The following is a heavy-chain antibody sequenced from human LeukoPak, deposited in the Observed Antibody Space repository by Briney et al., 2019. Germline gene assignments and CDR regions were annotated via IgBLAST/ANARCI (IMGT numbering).Heavy chain of an antibody. CDR1: GGSISSGDYY. D-gene: IGHD3-9*01. V-gene: IGHV4-30-4*01. J-gene: IGHJ5*02. Sequence: PSETLSLTCTVSGGSISSGDYYWSWIRQPPGKGLEWIGYIYYSGSTYYNPSLKSRVTISVDTSKNQFSLKLSSVTAADTAVYYCARDVGRYFDWLPPIGPWGQGTLVTVSS. CDR3: ARDVGRYFDWLPPIGP. CDR2: IYYSGST.